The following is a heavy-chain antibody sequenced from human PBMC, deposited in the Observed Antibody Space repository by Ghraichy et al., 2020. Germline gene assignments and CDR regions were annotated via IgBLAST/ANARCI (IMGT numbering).Heavy chain of an antibody. CDR3: ARSTGGNQGY. D-gene: IGHD4-23*01. V-gene: IGHV4-34*01. Sequence: SETLSLTCAVYGGSFSGYYWSWIRQPPGKGLEWIGEINHSGSTNYNPSLKSRVTISVDTSKNQFSLKLSSVTAADTAVYYCARSTGGNQGYWGQGTLVTVSS. CDR1: GGSFSGYY. J-gene: IGHJ4*02. CDR2: INHSGST.